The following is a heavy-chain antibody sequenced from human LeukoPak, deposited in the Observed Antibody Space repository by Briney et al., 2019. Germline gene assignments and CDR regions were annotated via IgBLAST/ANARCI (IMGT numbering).Heavy chain of an antibody. Sequence: VASVKVSCKASGYTFTGYYMHWVRQAPGQGLEWMGRINPNSGGTNYAQKFQGRVTMTRDTSISTAYMELSRLRSDDTAVYHCARDWGTYCSGGSCYSDFYYFDYWGQGTLVTVSS. CDR1: GYTFTGYY. V-gene: IGHV1-2*06. CDR2: INPNSGGT. D-gene: IGHD2-15*01. CDR3: ARDWGTYCSGGSCYSDFYYFDY. J-gene: IGHJ4*02.